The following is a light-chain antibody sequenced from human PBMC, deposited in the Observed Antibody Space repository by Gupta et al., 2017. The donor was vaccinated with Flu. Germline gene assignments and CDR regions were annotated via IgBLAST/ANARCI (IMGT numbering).Light chain of an antibody. CDR3: EAWEDSLNGPGF. Sequence: SALPPPPAASGPPGQRVTISCSGSNSNIGSNDVYWYQQIPGMAPKLLIYGDDLRPSGVPDRFSGSKSGNSASLGISGLRAEEEADYYCEAWEDSLNGPGFFGGGTKLTVL. CDR1: NSNIGSND. V-gene: IGLV1-47*02. J-gene: IGLJ2*01. CDR2: GDD.